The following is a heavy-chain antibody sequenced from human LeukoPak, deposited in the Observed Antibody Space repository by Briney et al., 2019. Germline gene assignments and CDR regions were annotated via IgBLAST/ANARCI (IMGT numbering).Heavy chain of an antibody. CDR3: VRRGVLWFGELSYYYFDL. D-gene: IGHD3-10*01. J-gene: IGHJ2*01. CDR2: IYHSGSN. CDR1: GGSISSSNW. Sequence: SETLSLTCAVSGGSISSSNWWSWVRQPPGKGLECIGEIYHSGSNNYNPSLKSRVTISVDKPKNQFSLKLSSVTAADTAVYYCVRRGVLWFGELSYYYFDLWGRGTLLAVSS. V-gene: IGHV4-4*02.